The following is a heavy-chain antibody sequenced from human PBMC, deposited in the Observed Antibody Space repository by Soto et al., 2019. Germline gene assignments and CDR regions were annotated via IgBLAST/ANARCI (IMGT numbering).Heavy chain of an antibody. CDR3: ARGDYGTGGYPFPYFDY. Sequence: HEHLVQSGAEVKRPGASLKVSCKASGYSFTGHYIHWVRQAPGQGLEWMGWINPDSGATNYAQNFQGRVPLASDASISTASMALTSLTSDGTAVYYCARGDYGTGGYPFPYFDYWGQGTLVIVSS. D-gene: IGHD2-8*02. V-gene: IGHV1-2*02. J-gene: IGHJ4*02. CDR2: INPDSGAT. CDR1: GYSFTGHY.